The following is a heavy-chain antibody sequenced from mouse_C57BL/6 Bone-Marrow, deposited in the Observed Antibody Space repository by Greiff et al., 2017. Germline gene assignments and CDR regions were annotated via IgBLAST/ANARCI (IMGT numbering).Heavy chain of an antibody. CDR2: ISSGGSYT. J-gene: IGHJ4*01. Sequence: EVQVVESGGDLVKPGGSLKLSCAASGFTFSSYGMSWVRQTPDKRLEWVATISSGGSYTYYPDSVKGRFTISRDNAKNTLYLQMRSLKSEDTAMYYCARTDYYSNYDAMDYWGQGTSVTVSS. D-gene: IGHD2-5*01. V-gene: IGHV5-6*01. CDR1: GFTFSSYG. CDR3: ARTDYYSNYDAMDY.